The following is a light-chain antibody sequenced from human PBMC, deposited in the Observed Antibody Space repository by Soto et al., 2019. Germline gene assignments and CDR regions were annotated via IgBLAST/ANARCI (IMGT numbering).Light chain of an antibody. CDR1: SRDVGGYNS. CDR3: CAYTTGRSYV. CDR2: DVS. J-gene: IGLJ1*01. Sequence: QSALTQPASVSGSPGLSIAISCTGTSRDVGGYNSVSWYQQQPGKVPKLMIYDVSYRPSGVSNRFSGSKSGNTASLTISGPQDEDEGYYYWCAYTTGRSYVFGTGTKLTVL. V-gene: IGLV2-14*01.